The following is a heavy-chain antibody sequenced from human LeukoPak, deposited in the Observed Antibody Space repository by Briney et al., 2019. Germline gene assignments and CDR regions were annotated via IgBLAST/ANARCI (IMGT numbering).Heavy chain of an antibody. CDR2: ISGSGGST. D-gene: IGHD2-2*01. J-gene: IGHJ4*02. Sequence: GASLRLSCAASGFTFSSYAMSWVRQAPGKGLEWVSAISGSGGSTYYADSVKGRFTISRDNSKNTLYLRMNSLRAEDTAVYYCAKDLRNKYQPTLWGQGTQVTVSS. CDR1: GFTFSSYA. CDR3: AKDLRNKYQPTL. V-gene: IGHV3-23*01.